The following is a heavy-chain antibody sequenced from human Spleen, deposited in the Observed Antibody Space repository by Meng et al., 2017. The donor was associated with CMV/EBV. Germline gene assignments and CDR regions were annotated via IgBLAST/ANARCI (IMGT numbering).Heavy chain of an antibody. CDR1: VDTISCAG. J-gene: IGHJ5*02. CDR2: TSAIYGTP. Sequence: CQVTVDTISCAGVTWVRQAPGQGLEWMGGTSAIYGTPKYAQNLQGRLMITTDETTNTAYMELSSLKSEDTAIYYCAKERSSGQNWFDPWGRGTLVTVSS. CDR3: AKERSSGQNWFDP. V-gene: IGHV1-69*05. D-gene: IGHD6-19*01.